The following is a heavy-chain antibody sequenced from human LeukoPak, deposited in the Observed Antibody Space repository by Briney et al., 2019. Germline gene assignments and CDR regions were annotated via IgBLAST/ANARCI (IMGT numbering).Heavy chain of an antibody. Sequence: ASVTVPFKSSRYTFTVYYMHWVRQAPGQGLGWMGWIKPNSAGTNYAQKFPGRATTTRETSISTAYRELSRLRSDDTAVYYCARDTAMVTYWFDPGGQGTLVTVSA. CDR2: IKPNSAGT. V-gene: IGHV1-2*02. D-gene: IGHD5-18*01. CDR1: RYTFTVYY. CDR3: ARDTAMVTYWFDP. J-gene: IGHJ5*02.